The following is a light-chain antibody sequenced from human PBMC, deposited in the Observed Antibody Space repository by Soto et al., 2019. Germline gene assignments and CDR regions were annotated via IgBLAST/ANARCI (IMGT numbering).Light chain of an antibody. CDR1: SSDVGGYNY. CDR2: EVS. V-gene: IGLV2-8*01. Sequence: QSALTQPPSASGSPGQSVTISCTGTSSDVGGYNYVSWYQQHPGKAPKIMIYEVSKRPSGVPDRFSGSKSGNTASLTVSGLQAEDEADYYCRSYAGSNNVVFGGGTQVTVL. J-gene: IGLJ2*01. CDR3: RSYAGSNNVV.